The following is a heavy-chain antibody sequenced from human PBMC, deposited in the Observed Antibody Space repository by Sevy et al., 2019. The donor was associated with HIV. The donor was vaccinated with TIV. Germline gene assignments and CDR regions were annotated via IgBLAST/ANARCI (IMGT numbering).Heavy chain of an antibody. CDR3: ARDRDDGYCTNGVCFNFDN. J-gene: IGHJ4*01. D-gene: IGHD2-8*01. CDR1: GFTFDDYA. CDR2: ISWKSAGI. Sequence: GGSLRLSCAASGFTFDDYAMHWVRQAPGKGLEWVSGISWKSAGIDYADSVKVRFTISRDKAKNSLNLQMKSLRAEDTALYYCARDRDDGYCTNGVCFNFDNWGQGTLVTVSS. V-gene: IGHV3-9*01.